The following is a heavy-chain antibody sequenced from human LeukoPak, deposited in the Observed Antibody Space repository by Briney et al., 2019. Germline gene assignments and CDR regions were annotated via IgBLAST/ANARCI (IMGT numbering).Heavy chain of an antibody. D-gene: IGHD3-22*01. Sequence: GGSLRLSCAASGFTFSSYAMSWVRQAPGKGLEWVSAISGSGGSTYYADSVKGRFTISRDNSRNTLYLQMNSLRAEDTAVYYCAKEVTRGYYYDSSGLDYWGQGTLVTVSS. V-gene: IGHV3-23*01. CDR1: GFTFSSYA. J-gene: IGHJ4*02. CDR3: AKEVTRGYYYDSSGLDY. CDR2: ISGSGGST.